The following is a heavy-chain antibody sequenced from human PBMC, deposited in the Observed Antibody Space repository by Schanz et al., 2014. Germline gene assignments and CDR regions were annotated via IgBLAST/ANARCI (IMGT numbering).Heavy chain of an antibody. J-gene: IGHJ4*02. D-gene: IGHD3-10*01. CDR3: ARGGGHGTGFTLCDY. V-gene: IGHV1-18*04. Sequence: QVDLVQSGAEVKKPGASVKVSCKASGYTFISYGISWVRQAPGQGLEWMGWIRVNNGNTNYAQKLQGRVTMTTDTSTSTAYMELRGLRSDDTAVYYCARGGGHGTGFTLCDYWGQGTLVTGSS. CDR1: GYTFISYG. CDR2: IRVNNGNT.